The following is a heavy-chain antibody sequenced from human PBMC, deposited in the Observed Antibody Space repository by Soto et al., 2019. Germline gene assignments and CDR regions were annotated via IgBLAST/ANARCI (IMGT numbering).Heavy chain of an antibody. D-gene: IGHD3-10*01. V-gene: IGHV4-59*08. CDR2: VHHSWGS. CDR3: ARQGFGPLHGLVDV. J-gene: IGHJ6*02. CDR1: GGSISSYY. Sequence: QVQLQESGPGLVKPSETLSLSCTVSGGSISSYYWSWFRQSPGKRMEWIGYVHHSWGSSYNPSLHSRVAISLDTSKSQFSLKVTSVTATDTAGYYCARQGFGPLHGLVDVWGQGTTVTVSS.